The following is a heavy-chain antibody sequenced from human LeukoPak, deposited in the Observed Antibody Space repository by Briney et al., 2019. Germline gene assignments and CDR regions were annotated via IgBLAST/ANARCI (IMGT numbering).Heavy chain of an antibody. CDR2: INHSGST. J-gene: IGHJ5*02. CDR1: GGSFSGYY. Sequence: SETLSLTCAVYGGSFSGYYWSWIRQPPGKGLEWIGEINHSGSTNYNPSLKSRVTISVDTSKNHFSLKLSSVTAADSAVYYCARDFGGDTAMVGGEIWFDPWGQGTLVTVSS. V-gene: IGHV4-34*01. D-gene: IGHD5-18*01. CDR3: ARDFGGDTAMVGGEIWFDP.